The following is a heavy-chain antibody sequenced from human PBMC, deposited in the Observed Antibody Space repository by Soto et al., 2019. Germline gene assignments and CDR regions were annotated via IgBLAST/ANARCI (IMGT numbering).Heavy chain of an antibody. CDR3: ARDRCCDGYYGRYFDL. V-gene: IGHV3-30-3*01. D-gene: IGHD4-17*01. J-gene: IGHJ2*01. CDR2: ISYDGSNK. CDR1: GFTFRNYA. Sequence: QVQLVESGGGVVQPGRSLRLSCAVSGFTFRNYAFQWVRQAPDKGLEWVAVISYDGSNKYYADSVKGRFTISRDNSKDTLYLQMNSLGAEDTAVYYCARDRCCDGYYGRYFDLWGRGTLVTVSS.